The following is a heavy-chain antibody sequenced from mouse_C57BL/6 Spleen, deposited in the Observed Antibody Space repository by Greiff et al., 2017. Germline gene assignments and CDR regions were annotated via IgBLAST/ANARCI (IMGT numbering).Heavy chain of an antibody. J-gene: IGHJ2*01. V-gene: IGHV1-75*01. D-gene: IGHD4-1*01. Sequence: VQLQESGPELVKPGASVKISCKSSGYPFPDYYINWVKQRPGQGLEGIGWMFPGSGSPYYNEKFKGKATLTVDKSSSTAYMLLSSLTSEDSAVYFCARANWDHYFDYWGQGTTLTVSS. CDR1: GYPFPDYY. CDR2: MFPGSGSP. CDR3: ARANWDHYFDY.